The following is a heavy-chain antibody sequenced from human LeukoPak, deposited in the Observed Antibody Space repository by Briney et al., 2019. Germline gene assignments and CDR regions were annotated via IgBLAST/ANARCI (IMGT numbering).Heavy chain of an antibody. J-gene: IGHJ5*02. CDR3: ARDEGSYCSSTSCYAGAWFDP. CDR2: INPSGGST. Sequence: ASVKVSCKASGYTFTSYYMHWVRQAPGQGLEWMGIINPSGGSTSYAQKFQGRVTITADESTSTASMELSSLRYEDMAVYYCARDEGSYCSSTSCYAGAWFDPWGQGTLVTVS. D-gene: IGHD2-2*01. V-gene: IGHV1-46*01. CDR1: GYTFTSYY.